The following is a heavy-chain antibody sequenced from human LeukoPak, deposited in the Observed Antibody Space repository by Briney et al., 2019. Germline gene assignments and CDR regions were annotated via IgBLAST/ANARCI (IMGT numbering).Heavy chain of an antibody. D-gene: IGHD3-22*01. J-gene: IGHJ4*02. V-gene: IGHV4-59*01. CDR1: GASLGSYS. Sequence: PSETLSLTCIVSGASLGSYSWSWIRQPPGKGLEWIGYIYYNGGTNYNPSLKSRLTMSIDTSKNQISLKLRSVTLADSAMYYCARDRLDSSGTAFDYWGQGTLVTVSS. CDR3: ARDRLDSSGTAFDY. CDR2: IYYNGGT.